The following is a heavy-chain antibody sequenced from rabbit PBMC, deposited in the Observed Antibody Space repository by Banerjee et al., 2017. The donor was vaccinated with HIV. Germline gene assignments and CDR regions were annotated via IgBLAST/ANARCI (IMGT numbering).Heavy chain of an antibody. CDR1: GIDFSRYYY. CDR2: IVSSSGST. J-gene: IGHJ4*01. Sequence: QQQLEESGGGLVKPGGTLTLTCKAPGIDFSRYYYMCWVRQAPGKGLELIACIVSSSGSTRYASWSKGRFTISKASSTTVTLQMTSLTAADTATYFCARDAGGDGYSNDLWGQGTLVTVS. V-gene: IGHV1S43*01. CDR3: ARDAGGDGYSNDL. D-gene: IGHD7-1*01.